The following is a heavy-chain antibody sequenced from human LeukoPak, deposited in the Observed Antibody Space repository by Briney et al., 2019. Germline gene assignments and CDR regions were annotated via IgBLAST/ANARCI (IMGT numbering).Heavy chain of an antibody. CDR3: ARVYDFWSGYLYYFDY. J-gene: IGHJ4*02. Sequence: ASVKVSCTASGYTFTGYYMHWVRQAPGQGLEWMGWINPNSGGTNYAQKFQGRVTMTRDTSISTAYMELSRLRSDDTAVYYCARVYDFWSGYLYYFDYWGQGTLVTVSS. D-gene: IGHD3-3*01. CDR2: INPNSGGT. CDR1: GYTFTGYY. V-gene: IGHV1-2*02.